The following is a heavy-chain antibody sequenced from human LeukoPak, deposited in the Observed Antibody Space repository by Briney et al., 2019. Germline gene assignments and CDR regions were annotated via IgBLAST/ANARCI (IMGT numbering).Heavy chain of an antibody. Sequence: ASVKVSCKASGYTFTDYYMHWVRQAPGQGLEWMGLINPTGGSTGYAQKFQGRVTMTRDMSTSTDYMELSSLRSEDTAIYYCARDNSVGDNAWWFDPWGQGTLVTVSS. V-gene: IGHV1-46*01. CDR1: GYTFTDYY. CDR3: ARDNSVGDNAWWFDP. D-gene: IGHD1-26*01. CDR2: INPTGGST. J-gene: IGHJ5*02.